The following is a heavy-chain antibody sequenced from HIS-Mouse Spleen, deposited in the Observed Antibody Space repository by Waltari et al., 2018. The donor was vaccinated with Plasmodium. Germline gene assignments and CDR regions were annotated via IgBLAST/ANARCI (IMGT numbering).Heavy chain of an antibody. V-gene: IGHV3-7*01. CDR2: IKQDGSEK. CDR3: ASSWYWYFDL. D-gene: IGHD6-13*01. J-gene: IGHJ2*01. Sequence: EVQLVESGGGLVQPGGSLRLSCAASGFTFSCYWMSWVRKAPGKGLEWVANIKQDGSEKYYVDSVKGRFTIAIDNAKNSLYLQMNSLRAEDTAVYYCASSWYWYFDLWGRGTLVTVSS. CDR1: GFTFSCYW.